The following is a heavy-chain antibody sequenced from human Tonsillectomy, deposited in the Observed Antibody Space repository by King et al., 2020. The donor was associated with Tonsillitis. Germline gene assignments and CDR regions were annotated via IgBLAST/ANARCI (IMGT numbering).Heavy chain of an antibody. CDR1: GGSISSYY. CDR2: IYYSGST. D-gene: IGHD1-7*01. CDR3: ARDKYNWNSNYYYYYMDV. J-gene: IGHJ6*03. Sequence: QLQESGPGLVKPSETLSRTCTVSGGSISSYYWSWIRQPPGKGLEWSGHIYYSGSTNYNPSLNSRVTISVEPSKNQSSLKLSSVTAADTAVYYCARDKYNWNSNYYYYYMDVWGKGTTVTVSS. V-gene: IGHV4-59*12.